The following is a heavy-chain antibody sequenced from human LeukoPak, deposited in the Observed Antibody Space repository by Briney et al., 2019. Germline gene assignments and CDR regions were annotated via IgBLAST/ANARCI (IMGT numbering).Heavy chain of an antibody. V-gene: IGHV3-30-3*01. Sequence: GGSLRLSCAASGFTFSSYAIHWVRQAPGKGLEWVAVISYDGSNKYYADSVKGRFTISRDNSKNTLYLQMNSLRSEDTAVYYCARDAQIYYCRRTSCRPNNYYYYGMDVWGQGTTVTVSS. CDR1: GFTFSSYA. J-gene: IGHJ6*02. CDR3: ARDAQIYYCRRTSCRPNNYYYYGMDV. D-gene: IGHD2-2*01. CDR2: ISYDGSNK.